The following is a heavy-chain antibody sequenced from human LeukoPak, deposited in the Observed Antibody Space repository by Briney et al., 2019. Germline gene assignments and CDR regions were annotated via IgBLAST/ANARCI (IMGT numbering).Heavy chain of an antibody. CDR3: ARRAGGYSHPYDY. CDR2: ISSSSNTR. CDR1: GFTFSVYN. J-gene: IGHJ4*02. D-gene: IGHD4-23*01. Sequence: GGSLRLSCAASGFTFSVYNMNWVRQAPGKGLEWVSYISSSSNTRYYADSVKGRFTISRDNAKNSLYLQMNSLRAEDTAVYYCARRAGGYSHPYDYWGQGILVTVSS. V-gene: IGHV3-48*01.